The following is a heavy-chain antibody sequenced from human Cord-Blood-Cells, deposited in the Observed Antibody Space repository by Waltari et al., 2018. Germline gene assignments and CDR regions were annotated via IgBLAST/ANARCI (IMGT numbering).Heavy chain of an antibody. D-gene: IGHD2-21*01. J-gene: IGHJ4*02. CDR2: FDPEDGET. Sequence: QVQLVQSGAEVKKPGASAKVSCKVSEYTLTNLPMHWVRQAPGKGLEWMGGFDPEDGETIYAQKFQGRVTMTEDTSTDTAYMELSSLRSEDTAVYYCATGLSIPPYYFDYWGQGTLVTVSS. CDR3: ATGLSIPPYYFDY. V-gene: IGHV1-24*01. CDR1: EYTLTNLP.